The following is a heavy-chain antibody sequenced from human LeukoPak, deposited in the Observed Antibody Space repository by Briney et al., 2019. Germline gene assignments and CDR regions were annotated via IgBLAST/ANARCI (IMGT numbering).Heavy chain of an antibody. J-gene: IGHJ4*02. V-gene: IGHV4-38-2*01. CDR3: ARHSSKVSGIDY. CDR2: IYHSGTT. D-gene: IGHD1-26*01. CDR1: GYSISSGYY. Sequence: SETLSLTCAVSGYSISSGYYWGWIRQPPGEGLEWIGSIYHSGTTYYNPSLKSRVTISVDTSKNQFSLILSSVTAADTALYYCARHSSKVSGIDYWGQGTLVTVSS.